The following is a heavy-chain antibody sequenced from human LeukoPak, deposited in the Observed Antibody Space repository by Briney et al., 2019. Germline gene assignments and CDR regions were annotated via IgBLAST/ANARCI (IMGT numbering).Heavy chain of an antibody. CDR3: ARIGSGSYYYFDY. CDR2: IYYSGST. CDR1: GGSISSYY. J-gene: IGHJ4*02. V-gene: IGHV4-59*01. D-gene: IGHD3-10*01. Sequence: SETLSLTCTVSGGSISSYYWSWIRQPPGKGLEWIGYIYYSGSTNYNPSLKSRVTISVDTSKNQFSLKLSSVTAADTAVYYCARIGSGSYYYFDYWGQGTLVTVSS.